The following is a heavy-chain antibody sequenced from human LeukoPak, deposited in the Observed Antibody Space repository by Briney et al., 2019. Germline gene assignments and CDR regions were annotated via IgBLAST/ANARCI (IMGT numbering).Heavy chain of an antibody. CDR1: GFTFSSYN. D-gene: IGHD2-2*01. Sequence: GGSLRLSCAASGFTFSSYNMNWVRQAPGKGLEWVSSISSSSSYIYYADSVKGRFTISRDSAKNSLYLQMNSLRAEDTAVYYCARDLADCSSTSCYGDDAFDIWGQGTMVAVSS. J-gene: IGHJ3*02. V-gene: IGHV3-21*01. CDR3: ARDLADCSSTSCYGDDAFDI. CDR2: ISSSSSYI.